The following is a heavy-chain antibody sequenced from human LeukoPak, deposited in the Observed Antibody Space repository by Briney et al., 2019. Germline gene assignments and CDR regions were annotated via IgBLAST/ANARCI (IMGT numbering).Heavy chain of an antibody. CDR3: ATSPGRYCGGDCYFDS. V-gene: IGHV3-23*01. Sequence: GGSLTLSCVASGFTFSTYTMNWIRQAPGKGLEWVSSISGGGGNTYYADSVKGRFTISRDNSKNTVYLQLNSLRAEDTAVYYCATSPGRYCGGDCYFDSWGQGSLVTVSS. CDR1: GFTFSTYT. J-gene: IGHJ4*02. CDR2: ISGGGGNT. D-gene: IGHD2-21*02.